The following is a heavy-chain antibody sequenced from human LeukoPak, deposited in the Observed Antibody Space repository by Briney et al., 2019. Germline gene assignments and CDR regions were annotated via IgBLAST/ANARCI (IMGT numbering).Heavy chain of an antibody. V-gene: IGHV3-21*01. Sequence: GGSLRLSCAASGFTFSSYTMNWVRQAPGKGLEGVSSISSSSYIYYADSVRGRFTISRDNSKNTLYLQMNSLRAEDTAVYFCAKGDKMLTWRRTYNRFDPWGQGTLVTVSS. CDR1: GFTFSSYT. CDR2: ISSSSYI. CDR3: AKGDKMLTWRRTYNRFDP. D-gene: IGHD3-16*01. J-gene: IGHJ5*02.